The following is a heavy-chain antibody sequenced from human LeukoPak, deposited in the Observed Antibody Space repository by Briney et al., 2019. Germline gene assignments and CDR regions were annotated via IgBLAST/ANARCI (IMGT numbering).Heavy chain of an antibody. CDR3: TSDWGVLADN. Sequence: PGGSLRLFCAASGFNFANSYTSWVRQAPGKGLEWVGRIKNNVGGGTADYSAPVKGRFTISRDDSKNTLYLQMNSLKTEDTAVSYCTSDWGVLADNWGEGTLVTVSS. J-gene: IGHJ4*02. V-gene: IGHV3-15*01. D-gene: IGHD3-16*01. CDR1: GFNFANSY. CDR2: IKNNVGGGTA.